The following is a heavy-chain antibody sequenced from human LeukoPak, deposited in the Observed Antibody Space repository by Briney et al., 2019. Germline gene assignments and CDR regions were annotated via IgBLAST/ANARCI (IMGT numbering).Heavy chain of an antibody. CDR3: AREGSGYSTNFDY. Sequence: SETLSLTCFVSGGSISSTSYYWGWIRQSPGKGLEWIGSIHYRGTTYYNPSLLSRGTISVDTSKNQFSLKLNSVTAADTAVYFCAREGSGYSTNFDYWGQGTLATVSS. CDR2: IHYRGTT. D-gene: IGHD3-3*01. CDR1: GGSISSTSYY. J-gene: IGHJ4*02. V-gene: IGHV4-39*07.